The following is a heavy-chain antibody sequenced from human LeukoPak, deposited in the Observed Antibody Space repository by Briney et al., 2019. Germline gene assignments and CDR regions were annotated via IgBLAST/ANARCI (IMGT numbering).Heavy chain of an antibody. J-gene: IGHJ4*02. V-gene: IGHV3-21*01. CDR2: ISSSSSYI. D-gene: IGHD5-18*01. Sequence: PGGSLRLSCAASGFTFSSYSMNWVRQAPGKGLEWVSSISSSSSYIYYADSVKGRFTISRDNAKNSLYLQMNSLRAEDTAVYYCARDFRGYSYGGFDYWGQGTLVTVSS. CDR1: GFTFSSYS. CDR3: ARDFRGYSYGGFDY.